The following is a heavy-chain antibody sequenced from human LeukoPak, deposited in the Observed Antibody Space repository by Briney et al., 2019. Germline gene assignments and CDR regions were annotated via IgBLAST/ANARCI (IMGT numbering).Heavy chain of an antibody. Sequence: SETLSLTCTVSGGSISSSIYYWGWIRQPPGKGLEWIGSIYYTGSTYYNPSLKSRVTISVDTSKNQFSLKLSSVTAADTAVYYCARAKLWSPYIYYYYYYMDVWGKGTTVTISS. CDR3: ARAKLWSPYIYYYYYYMDV. J-gene: IGHJ6*03. V-gene: IGHV4-39*01. D-gene: IGHD5-18*01. CDR2: IYYTGST. CDR1: GGSISSSIYY.